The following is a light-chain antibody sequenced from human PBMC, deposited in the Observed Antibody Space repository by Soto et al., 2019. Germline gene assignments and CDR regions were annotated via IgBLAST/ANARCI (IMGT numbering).Light chain of an antibody. J-gene: IGKJ1*01. CDR2: DAS. Sequence: EIVLTQSPATLSLSPGERATLSCRASQSISSSLAWYQLKPGQAPRLLIYDASTRATGFPARFSGSGSGTDFTLTIGSLEPEDFAVYYCQQRSEWPRTFGQGTKV. CDR3: QQRSEWPRT. CDR1: QSISSS. V-gene: IGKV3-11*01.